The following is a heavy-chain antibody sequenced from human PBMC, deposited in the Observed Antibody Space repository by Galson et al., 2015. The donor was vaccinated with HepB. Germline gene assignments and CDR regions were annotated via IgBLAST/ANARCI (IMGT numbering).Heavy chain of an antibody. CDR2: IIPIFGTA. CDR1: GGTYSSYA. CDR3: ARSGVPAARGYDY. Sequence: SVKVSCKASGGTYSSYAISWVRQAPGQGLEWMGGIIPIFGTANYAQKFRGRVTITADESTSTAYMELSSLRSEDTAVYYCARSGVPAARGYDYWGQGTLVTVSS. D-gene: IGHD2-2*01. J-gene: IGHJ4*02. V-gene: IGHV1-69*13.